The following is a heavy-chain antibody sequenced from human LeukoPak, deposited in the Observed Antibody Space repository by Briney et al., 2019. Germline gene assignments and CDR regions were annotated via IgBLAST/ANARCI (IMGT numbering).Heavy chain of an antibody. V-gene: IGHV3-48*01. J-gene: IGHJ4*02. CDR2: ISSVGGTT. D-gene: IGHD2-15*01. Sequence: GGSLRLSCAASGFTFSSYSMNWVRQAPGKGLEWVSYISSVGGTTYYADSVKGRFTVSRDNAKNTLYLQMNSLRAEDTAVYYCAKDGVLGYCSGGSCYSDYWGQGTLVTVSS. CDR1: GFTFSSYS. CDR3: AKDGVLGYCSGGSCYSDY.